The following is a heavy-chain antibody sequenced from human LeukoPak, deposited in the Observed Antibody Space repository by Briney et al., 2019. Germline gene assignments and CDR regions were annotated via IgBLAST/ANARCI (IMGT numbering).Heavy chain of an antibody. CDR2: ISGSGGST. J-gene: IGHJ4*02. CDR3: AKVGEGGEGFDY. Sequence: GGSLRPSCAAPGFIFSSYSLSWVRQAPGKGLEWVSAISGSGGSTYYADSVKGRFTISRDNSKNTLYLQMNSLRAEDTAVYYCAKVGEGGEGFDYWGQGTLVTVSS. CDR1: GFIFSSYS. D-gene: IGHD2-21*01. V-gene: IGHV3-23*01.